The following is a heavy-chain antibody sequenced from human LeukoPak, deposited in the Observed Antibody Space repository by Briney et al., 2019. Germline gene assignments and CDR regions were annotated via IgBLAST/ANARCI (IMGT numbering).Heavy chain of an antibody. J-gene: IGHJ4*02. V-gene: IGHV4-4*07. CDR2: IYASGST. CDR3: ARDRGRESDY. CDR1: GGSISSYY. Sequence: SETLSLTCTVSGGSISSYYWSWIRQPAGKGLEWIGRIYASGSTTYNPSLKSRVTISLDTSNNQFSLRLTSVTAADTAVYYCARDRGRESDYWGQGTLVTVSS. D-gene: IGHD3-10*01.